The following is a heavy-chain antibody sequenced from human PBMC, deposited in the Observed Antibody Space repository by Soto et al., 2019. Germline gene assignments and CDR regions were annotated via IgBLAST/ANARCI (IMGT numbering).Heavy chain of an antibody. D-gene: IGHD2-15*01. CDR1: GAAISSDDYY. CDR2: IYYNGST. V-gene: IGHV4-30-4*02. CDR3: ARDLRLVAVTSPRYPYCTVF. Sequence: SETLSLTCTVSGAAISSDDYYWSWIRQPPGKGLEWIGYIYYNGSTHYNPSLISRVTLSVDTSKNQFSLKLSSVTAADTAVYYCARDLRLVAVTSPRYPYCTVFSGQRTTVT. J-gene: IGHJ6*02.